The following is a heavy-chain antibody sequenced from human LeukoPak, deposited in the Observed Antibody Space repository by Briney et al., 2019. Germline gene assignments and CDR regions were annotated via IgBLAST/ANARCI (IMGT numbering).Heavy chain of an antibody. V-gene: IGHV4-39*01. CDR2: MYYSGST. Sequence: PSETLSLTCSVSGASISSSYYYWGWIRQPPGKGLEWIGSMYYSGSTYYNPSLKSRVTISVDTSKNQVSLKLRSVTAADTAVYYCSEGYFEPFDHWGQGTLVTVSS. D-gene: IGHD2/OR15-2a*01. CDR3: SEGYFEPFDH. J-gene: IGHJ4*02. CDR1: GASISSSYYY.